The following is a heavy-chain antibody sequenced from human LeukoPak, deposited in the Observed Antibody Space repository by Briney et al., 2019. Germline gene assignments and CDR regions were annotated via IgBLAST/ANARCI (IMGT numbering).Heavy chain of an antibody. D-gene: IGHD2-21*01. Sequence: GGSLRLSCSASGFTFSNYAMSWVRQAQGKGVEWVLTISASGGGSYYPESVRDRFTISRDKSRNTLYLQLSSLRADDPAVNFCEKTPDVVIEVIGTTFDSWGRGTLVTVSA. CDR2: ISASGGGS. V-gene: IGHV3-23*01. CDR1: GFTFSNYA. J-gene: IGHJ4*02. CDR3: EKTPDVVIEVIGTTFDS.